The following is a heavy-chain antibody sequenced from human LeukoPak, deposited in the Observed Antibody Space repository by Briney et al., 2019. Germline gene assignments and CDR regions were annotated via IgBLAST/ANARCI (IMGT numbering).Heavy chain of an antibody. D-gene: IGHD6-13*01. CDR2: ISGSSSNK. CDR3: ASAGSSWTFDY. J-gene: IGHJ4*02. V-gene: IGHV3-21*01. Sequence: KPGGSLRLSCAASGFIFSSNSMNWVRQAPGKGLEWVASISGSSSNKYYADSVQGRFTISRDNAKNSLYLQMGSLRAEDTAVYYCASAGSSWTFDYWGQGTLVTVSS. CDR1: GFIFSSNS.